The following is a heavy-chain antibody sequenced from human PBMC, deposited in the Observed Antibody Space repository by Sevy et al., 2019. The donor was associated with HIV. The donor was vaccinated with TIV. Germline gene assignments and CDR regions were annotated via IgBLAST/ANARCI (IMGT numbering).Heavy chain of an antibody. Sequence: GGSLRLSCAASGFSLSDYYSDYYMSWIRQAPGKGLEWISYLSSSGRTIYYADSVKGRFTISRDNAQNSLYLQMNSLTADDTAVYYCAKGDWNSVGCFDNWGQGTLVTVSS. CDR3: AKGDWNSVGCFDN. V-gene: IGHV3-11*01. CDR1: GFSLSDYYSDYY. J-gene: IGHJ4*02. CDR2: LSSSGRTI. D-gene: IGHD1-7*01.